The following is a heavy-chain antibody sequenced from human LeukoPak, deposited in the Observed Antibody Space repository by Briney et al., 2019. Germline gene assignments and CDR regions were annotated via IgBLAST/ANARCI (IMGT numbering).Heavy chain of an antibody. D-gene: IGHD5-24*01. CDR1: GGSISNSSYY. V-gene: IGHV4-39*01. Sequence: SETLSLTCIVSGGSISNSSYYWGWIRQPPGKGLEWIGSMYYSGSTYYNPSLKSRATISVDTSKNQFSLKLSSVTAADTAVYYCARHGRMGTINPSYWGQGTLVTVSS. CDR2: MYYSGST. J-gene: IGHJ4*02. CDR3: ARHGRMGTINPSY.